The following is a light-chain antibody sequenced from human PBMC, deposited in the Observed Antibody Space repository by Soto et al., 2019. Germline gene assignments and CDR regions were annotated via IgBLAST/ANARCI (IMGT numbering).Light chain of an antibody. V-gene: IGKV3-20*01. CDR3: QQCGSSPPIT. Sequence: EIVLAHSPGTLALSPGERATLSFSASQSVSSSYLAWYQQKPGQAPRLLIHGASNRASGIPDRFSGSGSGTDFTLTISRLEPEDFAVYYCQQCGSSPPITFGQGTRLEIK. CDR1: QSVSSSY. CDR2: GAS. J-gene: IGKJ5*01.